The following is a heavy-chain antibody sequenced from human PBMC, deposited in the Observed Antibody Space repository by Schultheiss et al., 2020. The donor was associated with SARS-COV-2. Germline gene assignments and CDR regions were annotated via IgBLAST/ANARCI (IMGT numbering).Heavy chain of an antibody. CDR1: GFTFSSYA. CDR3: TSVLH. V-gene: IGHV3-49*04. J-gene: IGHJ4*02. CDR2: IRSKAYGGTT. Sequence: GESLKISCAASGFTFSSYAMHWVRQAPGKGLEWVGFIRSKAYGGTTEYAASVKGRFTISRDDSKSIAYLQMNSLKTEDTGMYYCTSVLHWGQGSLVTVSS.